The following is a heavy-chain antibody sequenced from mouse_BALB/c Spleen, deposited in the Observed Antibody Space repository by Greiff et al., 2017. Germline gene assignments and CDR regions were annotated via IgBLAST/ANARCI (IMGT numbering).Heavy chain of an antibody. CDR2: ISYSGST. V-gene: IGHV3-8*02. Sequence: EVHLVESGPSLVKPSQTLSLTCSVTGDSITSGYWNWIRKFPGNKLEYMGYISYSGSTYYNPSLKSRISITRDTSKNQYYLQLNSVTTEDTATYYCARNYDYLRDYAMDYWGQGTSVTVSS. CDR3: ARNYDYLRDYAMDY. CDR1: GDSITSGY. D-gene: IGHD2-4*01. J-gene: IGHJ4*01.